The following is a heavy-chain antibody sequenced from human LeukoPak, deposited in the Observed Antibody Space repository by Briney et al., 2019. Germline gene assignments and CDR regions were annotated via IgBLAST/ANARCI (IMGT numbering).Heavy chain of an antibody. CDR1: GGTFSNYA. Sequence: ASVKVSCKASGGTFSNYAISWVRQAPGQGLEWMGRIIPIFGTGNYAQKFQGRVTITADESTSTAYMELSSLRSEDTAVYFCARDFHYSGSGSYYNRAFDIWGQGTVVTVSS. CDR3: ARDFHYSGSGSYYNRAFDI. V-gene: IGHV1-69*13. CDR2: IIPIFGTG. D-gene: IGHD3-10*01. J-gene: IGHJ3*02.